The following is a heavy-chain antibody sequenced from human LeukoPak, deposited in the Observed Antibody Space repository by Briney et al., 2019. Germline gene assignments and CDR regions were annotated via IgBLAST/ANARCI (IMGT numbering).Heavy chain of an antibody. D-gene: IGHD1-14*01. Sequence: GESLKISCKASGYIFTSYWIGWVRQMPGKGLEWMGIIYPGDSGTRYSLSFQGQVTISADNSISTAYLQWSSLKASDTVVYYCARAHGIYYMDVWGKGTTVAVSS. J-gene: IGHJ6*03. CDR1: GYIFTSYW. V-gene: IGHV5-51*01. CDR2: IYPGDSGT. CDR3: ARAHGIYYMDV.